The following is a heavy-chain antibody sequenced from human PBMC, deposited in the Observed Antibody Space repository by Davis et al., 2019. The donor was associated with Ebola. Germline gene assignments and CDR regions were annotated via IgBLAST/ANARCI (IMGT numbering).Heavy chain of an antibody. J-gene: IGHJ4*02. CDR3: ARDSFCTYGVCNDRDFDY. CDR1: GYPFTSSA. D-gene: IGHD2-8*01. V-gene: IGHV1-18*04. CDR2: ISPHNGNT. Sequence: AASVKVSCKTSGYPFTSSAVTWVRQAPGQGLQWMGWISPHNGNTKYAEKFQGRVTMTTDTSTSTAYMELRSLGSDDTAIYYCARDSFCTYGVCNDRDFDYWGQGTLVTVSS.